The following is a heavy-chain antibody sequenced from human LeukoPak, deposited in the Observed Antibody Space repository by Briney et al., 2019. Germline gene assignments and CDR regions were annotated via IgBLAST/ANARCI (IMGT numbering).Heavy chain of an antibody. CDR2: IYPGDSDT. Sequence: GESLKISCKGSGYSFTSYWIGWVRPIPGKGLEGVGIIYPGDSDTRYSPAFQGQVTISADKSISTAYLQWSSLKASDTAMYYCARGFHGYCSRTSCQDFDYWGQGTLVTVSS. D-gene: IGHD2-2*03. CDR1: GYSFTSYW. CDR3: ARGFHGYCSRTSCQDFDY. J-gene: IGHJ4*02. V-gene: IGHV5-51*01.